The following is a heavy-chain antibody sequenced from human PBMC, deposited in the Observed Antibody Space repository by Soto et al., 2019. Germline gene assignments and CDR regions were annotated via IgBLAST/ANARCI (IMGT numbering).Heavy chain of an antibody. CDR2: IYYSGST. CDR1: GGSFSGYY. J-gene: IGHJ3*02. CDR3: AKGGSGSYSNAFDI. V-gene: IGHV4-34*01. D-gene: IGHD3-10*01. Sequence: SETLSLTCAVYGGSFSGYYWSWIRQPPGKGLEWIGSIYYSGSTYYNPSLKSRVTISVDTSKNQFSLKLSSVTAADTAVYYCAKGGSGSYSNAFDIWGQGTMVTVSS.